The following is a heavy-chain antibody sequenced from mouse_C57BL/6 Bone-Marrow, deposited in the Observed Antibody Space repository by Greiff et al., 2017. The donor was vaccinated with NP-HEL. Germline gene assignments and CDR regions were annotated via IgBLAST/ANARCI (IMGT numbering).Heavy chain of an antibody. CDR2: IDPSDSYT. V-gene: IGHV1-50*01. Sequence: QVQLQQPGAELVKPGASVKLSCKASGYTFTSYWMQWVKQRPGQGLEWIGEIDPSDSYTNYNQKFKGKATLTVDTSSSTAYMQLSSLTSEDSAVYYCARSDTTVKAPRYWYFDVWGTGTTVTVSS. CDR3: ARSDTTVKAPRYWYFDV. D-gene: IGHD1-1*01. J-gene: IGHJ1*03. CDR1: GYTFTSYW.